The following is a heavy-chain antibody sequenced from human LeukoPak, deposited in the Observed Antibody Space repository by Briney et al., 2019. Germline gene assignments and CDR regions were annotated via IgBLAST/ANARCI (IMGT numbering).Heavy chain of an antibody. CDR2: IHHDGSNK. J-gene: IGHJ6*04. Sequence: PGGSLRLSCAASGFTFSSYGMHWVRQAPGKGLDWVAFIHHDGSNKYYADSVKGRFTISRDNAKNTVYLEINSLRAEDTAVYYCERAWDVWGKGTTVTISS. CDR1: GFTFSSYG. V-gene: IGHV3-30*02. CDR3: ERAWDV.